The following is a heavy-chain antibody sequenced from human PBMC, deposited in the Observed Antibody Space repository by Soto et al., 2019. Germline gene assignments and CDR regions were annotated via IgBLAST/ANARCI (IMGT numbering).Heavy chain of an antibody. V-gene: IGHV4-39*01. CDR2: IYYDGNT. Sequence: PLETLSLTCTVSGGSITSSSHYWGWIRQPPGKGLECIGNIYYDGNTYYNPSLKSRVTISLDTSKNQFSLRLNSVTAADTAVYYCARSSITPRLFMYPFDYWGQGTLVTVSS. CDR3: ARSSITPRLFMYPFDY. D-gene: IGHD6-6*01. CDR1: GGSITSSSHY. J-gene: IGHJ4*02.